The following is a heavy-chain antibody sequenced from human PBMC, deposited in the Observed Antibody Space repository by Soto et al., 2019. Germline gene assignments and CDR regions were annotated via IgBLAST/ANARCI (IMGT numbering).Heavy chain of an antibody. D-gene: IGHD2-2*01. CDR2: IIPIFGTA. J-gene: IGHJ4*02. Sequence: QVPLVQSGAEVKKPGSSVKVSCKASGGTFSSYAISWVRQAPGHGLEWMGGIIPIFGTANYAQKFQGRVTITADKSTSTAYMELSSLRSEDTAVYYCAETLGYCSSTSCSFDYWGQGTLVTVSS. CDR1: GGTFSSYA. V-gene: IGHV1-69*06. CDR3: AETLGYCSSTSCSFDY.